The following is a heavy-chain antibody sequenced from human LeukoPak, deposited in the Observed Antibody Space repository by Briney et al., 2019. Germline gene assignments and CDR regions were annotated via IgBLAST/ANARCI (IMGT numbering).Heavy chain of an antibody. D-gene: IGHD2-15*01. CDR3: ARTSHSRSLDY. J-gene: IGHJ4*02. Sequence: GSSVKVSCKASGGTFSSYAISWVRQAPGQGLEWMGRIIPILGIANYAQKFQGRVTITTDESTSTAYMELSSLRSEDTAVYYCARTSHSRSLDYWGQGTLVTVSS. CDR2: IIPILGIA. V-gene: IGHV1-69*04. CDR1: GGTFSSYA.